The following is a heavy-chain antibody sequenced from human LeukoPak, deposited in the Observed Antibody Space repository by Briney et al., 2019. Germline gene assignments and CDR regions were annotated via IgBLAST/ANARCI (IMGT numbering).Heavy chain of an antibody. CDR1: GGSFSGYY. V-gene: IGHV4-34*01. D-gene: IGHD6-13*01. CDR3: ARVGYSSSWYGKVIDY. CDR2: INHSGST. Sequence: SETLSLTCAVYGGSFSGYYWSWIRQPPGKGLEWIGEINHSGSTNYNPSLKSRVTISVDTSKNQFSLKLSSVTAADTAVYYCARVGYSSSWYGKVIDYWGQGTLVTVFS. J-gene: IGHJ4*02.